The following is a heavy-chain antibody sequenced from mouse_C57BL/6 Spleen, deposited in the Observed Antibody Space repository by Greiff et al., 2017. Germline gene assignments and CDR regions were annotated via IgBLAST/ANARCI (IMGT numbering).Heavy chain of an antibody. J-gene: IGHJ4*01. Sequence: QVQLKQSGPELVKPGASVKISCKASGYAFSSSWMNWVKQRPGKGLERIGRIYPGDGDTNYNGKFKGKATLTADKSSSTAYMQLSSLTSEDSAVYFCAATVVEAMDYWGQGTSVTVSS. CDR3: AATVVEAMDY. CDR1: GYAFSSSW. V-gene: IGHV1-82*01. CDR2: IYPGDGDT. D-gene: IGHD1-1*01.